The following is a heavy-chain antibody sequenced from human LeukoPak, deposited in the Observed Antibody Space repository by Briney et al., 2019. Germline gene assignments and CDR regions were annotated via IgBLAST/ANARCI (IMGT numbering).Heavy chain of an antibody. J-gene: IGHJ4*02. CDR3: AKDVYCSSWPKRFDY. CDR1: GFTFSSYA. V-gene: IGHV3-23*01. Sequence: TGGSLRLSCAASGFTFSSYAMSWVRQAPGKGLEWVSAISGSGGSTYYADSVKGRFTISRDNSKNTLYLQMNSLRAEDTAVYYCAKDVYCSSWPKRFDYWGQGTLVTVSS. D-gene: IGHD6-13*01. CDR2: ISGSGGST.